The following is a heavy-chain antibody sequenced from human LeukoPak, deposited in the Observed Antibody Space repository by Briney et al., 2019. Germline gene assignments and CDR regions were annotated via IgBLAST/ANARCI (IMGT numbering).Heavy chain of an antibody. CDR3: ASRVVTSFDY. V-gene: IGHV3-74*01. D-gene: IGHD2-21*02. CDR1: GFTSLTQW. CDR2: TNNDGSTT. Sequence: GGSLRLSCAASGFTSLTQWMYWVRQAPGKGLVWVSLTNNDGSTTNYADSVKGRFTISRDNAKNTLFLQMDSLRGDNTAVYCASRVVTSFDYWGPGTLVTVSS. J-gene: IGHJ4*02.